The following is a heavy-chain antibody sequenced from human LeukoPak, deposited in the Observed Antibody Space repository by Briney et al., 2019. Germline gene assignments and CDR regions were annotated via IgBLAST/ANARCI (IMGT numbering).Heavy chain of an antibody. CDR3: ARWGSSTGRSYYYYMDV. J-gene: IGHJ6*03. CDR1: GGSFSGYY. V-gene: IGHV4-34*01. CDR2: INHSGST. Sequence: SETLSLTCAVYGGSFSGYYWSWIRQPPGKGLEWIGEINHSGSTNYNPSLKSRVTISVDTSKNQFSLKLSSVTAADTAVYYCARWGSSTGRSYYYYMDVWGKGTTVTVSS. D-gene: IGHD6-6*01.